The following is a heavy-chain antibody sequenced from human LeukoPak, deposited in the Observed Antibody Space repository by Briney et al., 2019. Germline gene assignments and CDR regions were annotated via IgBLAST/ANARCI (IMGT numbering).Heavy chain of an antibody. J-gene: IGHJ4*02. Sequence: GGSLRLSCAASGFTFSNYGMHWVRQAPGKGLEWVTFIRYDGSNKYYADSVKGRFTISRGNSKNTLYLQMNSLRAEDTAVYYCARRATTERGHSYGLDYWGQGTLVTVSS. D-gene: IGHD5-18*01. CDR1: GFTFSNYG. CDR2: IRYDGSNK. V-gene: IGHV3-30*02. CDR3: ARRATTERGHSYGLDY.